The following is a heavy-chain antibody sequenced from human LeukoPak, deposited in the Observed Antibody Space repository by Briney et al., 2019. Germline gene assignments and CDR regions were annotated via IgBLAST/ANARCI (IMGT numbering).Heavy chain of an antibody. CDR3: AREAAAAGPWFDP. CDR2: IYHSGST. Sequence: SETLSLTCAVYGGSFSGYSWSWIRQPPGKGLEWIGYIYHSGSTYYNPSLKSRVTISVDRSKNQFSLKLSSVTAADTAVYYCAREAAAAGPWFDPWGQGTLVTVSS. CDR1: GGSFSGYS. V-gene: IGHV4-30-2*01. J-gene: IGHJ5*02. D-gene: IGHD6-13*01.